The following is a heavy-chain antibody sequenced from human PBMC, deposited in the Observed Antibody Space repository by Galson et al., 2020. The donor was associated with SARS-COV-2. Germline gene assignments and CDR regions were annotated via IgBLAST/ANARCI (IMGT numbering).Heavy chain of an antibody. CDR3: ARTYYYDSSGYYPHDAFDI. CDR1: GFSLSTSGVG. CDR2: IYWDDDK. Sequence: VSGPTLVKPTQTLTLTCTFSGFSLSTSGVGVGWIRQPPGKALEWLALIYWDDDKRYSPSLKSRLTITKDTSKNQVVLTMTNMDPVDTATYYGARTYYYDSSGYYPHDAFDIWGQGTMVTVSS. J-gene: IGHJ3*02. V-gene: IGHV2-5*02. D-gene: IGHD3-22*01.